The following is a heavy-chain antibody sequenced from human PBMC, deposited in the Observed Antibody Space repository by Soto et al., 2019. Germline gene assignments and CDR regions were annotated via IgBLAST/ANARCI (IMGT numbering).Heavy chain of an antibody. Sequence: SVKASCKASGGTFSSYAISWVRQAPGQGLEWMGGIIPIFGTANYAQKFQGRVTITADKSTSTAYMELSSLRSEDTAVYYCARKELRDACDICGQGTTGIVSS. D-gene: IGHD1-7*01. CDR3: ARKELRDACDI. CDR1: GGTFSSYA. J-gene: IGHJ3*02. V-gene: IGHV1-69*06. CDR2: IIPIFGTA.